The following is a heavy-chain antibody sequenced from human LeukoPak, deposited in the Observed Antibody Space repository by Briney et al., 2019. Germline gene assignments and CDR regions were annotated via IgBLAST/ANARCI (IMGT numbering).Heavy chain of an antibody. CDR1: GFTFDDYA. CDR2: ISWNSGSI. V-gene: IGHV3-9*01. J-gene: IGHJ4*02. CDR3: AKDRSSCSGGSCYPQLTY. D-gene: IGHD2-15*01. Sequence: GGSLRLSCAASGFTFDDYAMHWVRQAPGKGLEWVSGISWNSGSIGYADSVKGRFTISRDNAKNSLYLQMNSLRAEDTALYYCAKDRSSCSGGSCYPQLTYWGQGTLVTVSS.